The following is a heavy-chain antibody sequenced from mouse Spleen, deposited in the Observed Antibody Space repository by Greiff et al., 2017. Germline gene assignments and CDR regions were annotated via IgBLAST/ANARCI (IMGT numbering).Heavy chain of an antibody. Sequence: VKLQESGAELVKPGASVKISCKASGYAFSSYWMNWVKQRPGKGLEWIGQIYPGDGDTNYNGKFKGKATLTADKSSSTAYMQLSSLTSEDSAVYFCARGFHYYGSSHSYWYFDVWGTGTTVTVSS. CDR3: ARGFHYYGSSHSYWYFDV. D-gene: IGHD1-1*01. CDR2: IYPGDGDT. J-gene: IGHJ1*03. V-gene: IGHV1-80*01. CDR1: GYAFSSYW.